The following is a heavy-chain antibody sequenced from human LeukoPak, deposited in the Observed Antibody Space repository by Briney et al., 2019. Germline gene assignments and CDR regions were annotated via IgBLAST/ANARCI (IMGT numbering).Heavy chain of an antibody. CDR3: AKDRAEYYDFWSGYYTGYYFDY. D-gene: IGHD3-3*01. CDR1: GFTFSSYA. V-gene: IGHV3-23*01. J-gene: IGHJ4*02. CDR2: ISGSGGST. Sequence: PGGSLRLSCAASGFTFSSYAMSWVRQAPGKGLEWVSAISGSGGSTYYADSVKGRFTISRDNSKNTLYLQMNSPRAEDTAVYYCAKDRAEYYDFWSGYYTGYYFDYWGQGTLVTVSS.